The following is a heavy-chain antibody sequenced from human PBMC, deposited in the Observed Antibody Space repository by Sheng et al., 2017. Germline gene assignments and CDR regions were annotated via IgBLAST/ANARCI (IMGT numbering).Heavy chain of an antibody. CDR1: GGSISSSSYY. Sequence: QLQLQESGPGLVKPSETLSLTCTVSGGSISSSSYYWGWIRQPPGKGLEWIGSIYYSGSTYYNPSLKSRVTISVDTSKNQFSLKLSSVTAADTAVYYCARGAMVVTDLGWFDPWGQGTLVTVSS. CDR3: ARGAMVVTDLGWFDP. V-gene: IGHV4-39*07. D-gene: IGHD2-15*01. CDR2: IYYSGST. J-gene: IGHJ5*02.